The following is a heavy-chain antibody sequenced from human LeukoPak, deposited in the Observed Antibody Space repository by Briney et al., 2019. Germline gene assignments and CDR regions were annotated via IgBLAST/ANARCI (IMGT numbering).Heavy chain of an antibody. J-gene: IGHJ6*03. V-gene: IGHV3-30*04. CDR2: TSYDGSTK. CDR3: ARDGYNPALFYMDV. CDR1: GFTFSSYA. Sequence: GGSLRLSCAASGFTFSSYAMSWVRQAPGKGLEWVAFTSYDGSTKYNADSVKGRFTISRDNSKNTLYLQMNSLRADDTAVYYCARDGYNPALFYMDVWGKGTRVTVSS. D-gene: IGHD5-24*01.